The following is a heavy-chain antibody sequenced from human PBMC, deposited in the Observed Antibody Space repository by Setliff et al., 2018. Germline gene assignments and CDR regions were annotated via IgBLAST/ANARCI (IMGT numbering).Heavy chain of an antibody. CDR3: TKGRVGLAARAGY. V-gene: IGHV4-61*02. CDR2: IYASGST. CDR1: GGSISSDSDY. J-gene: IGHJ4*02. Sequence: KPSETLSLTCTVSGGSISSDSDYWSWIRQSAGKGLEWIGRIYASGSTEYNPSLGSRVTISVDTSRNQFSLQLSSVTSADTAIYYCTKGRVGLAARAGYWGQGTQVTVSS. D-gene: IGHD1-26*01.